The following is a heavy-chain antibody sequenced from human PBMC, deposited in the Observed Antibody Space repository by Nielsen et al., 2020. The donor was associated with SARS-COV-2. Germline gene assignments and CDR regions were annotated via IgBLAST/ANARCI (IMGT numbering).Heavy chain of an antibody. D-gene: IGHD2-2*01. Sequence: GESLKISCEASGFTLRNYGVHWVRQAPGKGLEWLAVMSYDGDSKYYADSVRGRFSISRDISKNTLYLQMNGLKLEDTAVYFCAKSNACSTSTCYAFDIWGQGTMVTVSS. CDR1: GFTLRNYG. V-gene: IGHV3-30*18. CDR2: MSYDGDSK. CDR3: AKSNACSTSTCYAFDI. J-gene: IGHJ3*02.